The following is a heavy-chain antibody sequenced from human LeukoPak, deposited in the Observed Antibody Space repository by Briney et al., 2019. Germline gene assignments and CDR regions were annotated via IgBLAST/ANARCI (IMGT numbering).Heavy chain of an antibody. CDR2: ISSSSSYI. J-gene: IGHJ5*02. Sequence: GGSLRLSCAASGFTFSSYSMNWIRQAPGKGLEWVSSISSSSSYIYYADSVKGRFTISRDNAKNSLYLQMNSLRAEDTAVYYCARAAISSGLTPGWFDPWGQGTLVTVSS. V-gene: IGHV3-21*01. CDR1: GFTFSSYS. CDR3: ARAAISSGLTPGWFDP. D-gene: IGHD6-19*01.